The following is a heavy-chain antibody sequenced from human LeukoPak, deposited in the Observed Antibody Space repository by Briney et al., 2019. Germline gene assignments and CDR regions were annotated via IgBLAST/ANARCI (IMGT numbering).Heavy chain of an antibody. CDR3: ARDDTRRLYDFWCAPRFDP. J-gene: IGHJ5*02. Sequence: GASVRVSCKASGYTSTGYYMHWVRQAPGQGLEWMGRINPNSGGTNYAQKFQGRVTMTRDTSISTAYMELSRLRSDDTAVYYCARDDTRRLYDFWCAPRFDPWGQGTLVTVSS. V-gene: IGHV1-2*06. CDR1: GYTSTGYY. CDR2: INPNSGGT. D-gene: IGHD3-3*01.